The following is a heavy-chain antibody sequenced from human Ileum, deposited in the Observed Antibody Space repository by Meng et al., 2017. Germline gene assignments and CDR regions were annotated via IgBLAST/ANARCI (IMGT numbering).Heavy chain of an antibody. CDR1: GSTFNKAW. CDR2: IKSDGTT. J-gene: IGHJ4*02. CDR3: TTDRNWDYFEY. D-gene: IGHD3-16*01. V-gene: IGHV3-15*01. Sequence: EVQLVESGGGLVKPGGSLRLSCAASGSTFNKAWMSWVRQAPGKGLEWVGRIKSDGTTDYAAPVKGRFAISRDDSKTTLYLQMDSLKTDDTAVYYCTTDRNWDYFEYWGQGTLVTVSS.